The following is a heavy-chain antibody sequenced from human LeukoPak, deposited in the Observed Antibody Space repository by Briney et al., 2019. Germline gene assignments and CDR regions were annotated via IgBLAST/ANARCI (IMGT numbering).Heavy chain of an antibody. V-gene: IGHV4-34*01. CDR2: TNQNRKST. CDR1: GGSLSDYY. J-gene: IGHJ3*01. D-gene: IGHD6-6*01. CDR3: VRELSTSSTAFDV. Sequence: PSETLSLTCAVYGGSLSDYYWSWGRLPPGKGPEWIGETNQNRKSTNYNPSLKSRVTISVDTSKNQFSLKLTSVTAADTAVYYCVRELSTSSTAFDVWGQGTKVTVSS.